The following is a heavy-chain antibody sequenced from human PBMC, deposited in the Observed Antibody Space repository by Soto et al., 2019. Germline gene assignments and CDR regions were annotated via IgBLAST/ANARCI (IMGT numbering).Heavy chain of an antibody. Sequence: PSETLSLTCTVSGGSISSYYWSWIRQPPGKGLEGIGYIYYSGSTNYNPSLKSRGTISVDTSKNQFSLKLSSVTAADTAVYYCARVGYCTNGVCYRTYYYGMDVWGQGTKVTVSS. V-gene: IGHV4-59*01. D-gene: IGHD2-8*01. J-gene: IGHJ6*02. CDR1: GGSISSYY. CDR2: IYYSGST. CDR3: ARVGYCTNGVCYRTYYYGMDV.